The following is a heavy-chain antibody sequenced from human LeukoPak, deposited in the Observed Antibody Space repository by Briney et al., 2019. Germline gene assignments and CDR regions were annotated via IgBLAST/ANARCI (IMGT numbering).Heavy chain of an antibody. CDR1: GFTFGSYA. CDR3: AKRGPYDYVWGSYLYFDY. Sequence: PGGSLRLSCAASGFTFGSYAMNWVRQAPGKGLEWVSAISGSGGSTYYADSVKGRFTISRDNSKNALYLQMNSLRVEDTAVYYCAKRGPYDYVWGSYLYFDYWGQGTLVTVSS. CDR2: ISGSGGST. V-gene: IGHV3-23*01. J-gene: IGHJ4*02. D-gene: IGHD3-16*02.